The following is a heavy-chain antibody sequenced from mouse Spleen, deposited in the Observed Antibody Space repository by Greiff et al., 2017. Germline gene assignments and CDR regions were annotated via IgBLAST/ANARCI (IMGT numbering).Heavy chain of an antibody. CDR2: IYPGSGST. J-gene: IGHJ2*01. CDR3: ARGGGYDYGFDY. CDR1: GYTFTSYW. Sequence: VQLQQPGAELVKPGASVKMSCKASGYTFTSYWITWVKQRPGQGLEWIGDIYPGSGSTNYNEKFKSKATLTVDTSSSTAYMQLSSLTSEDSAVYYCARGGGYDYGFDYWGQGTTLTVSS. V-gene: IGHV1-55*01. D-gene: IGHD2-4*01.